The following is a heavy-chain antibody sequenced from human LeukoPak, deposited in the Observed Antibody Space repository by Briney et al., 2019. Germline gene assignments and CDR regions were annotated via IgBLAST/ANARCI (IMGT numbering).Heavy chain of an antibody. Sequence: GSLRLSCAASGFTFNNYALAWVRQTPEKGLECVSAISGDGVSPYYVDSVRGRFTISRDNSKNTLYLQMHSLRVEDTAVFCARDPGAFPYFFDNWGQGTLVTVSS. CDR1: GFTFNNYA. D-gene: IGHD4/OR15-4a*01. CDR2: ISGDGVSP. CDR3: ARDPGAFPYFFDN. V-gene: IGHV3-23*01. J-gene: IGHJ4*02.